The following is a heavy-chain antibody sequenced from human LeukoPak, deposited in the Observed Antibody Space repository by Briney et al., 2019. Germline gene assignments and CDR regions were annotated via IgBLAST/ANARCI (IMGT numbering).Heavy chain of an antibody. J-gene: IGHJ4*02. D-gene: IGHD1-26*01. CDR3: ARRVRATGFDY. CDR1: GFTFSNYA. Sequence: GGSLRLSCAASGFTFSNYAMNWVRQAPGKGLEWVSAISGSSGRTYYADSVKGRFTISRDNSENTLYLQMNSLRAEDTAVYYCARRVRATGFDYWGQGTLVTVSS. CDR2: ISGSSGRT. V-gene: IGHV3-23*01.